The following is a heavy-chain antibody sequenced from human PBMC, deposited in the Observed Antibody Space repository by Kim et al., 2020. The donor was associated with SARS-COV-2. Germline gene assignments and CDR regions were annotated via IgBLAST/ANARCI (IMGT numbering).Heavy chain of an antibody. V-gene: IGHV3-30-3*01. Sequence: GGSLRLSCAASGFTFSSYAMHWVRQAPGKGLEWVAVISYDGSNKYYADSVKGRFTISRDNSKNTLYLQMNSLRAEDTAVYYCAREGWELIADAFDIWGQGTMVTVSS. CDR3: AREGWELIADAFDI. D-gene: IGHD3-10*01. CDR1: GFTFSSYA. CDR2: ISYDGSNK. J-gene: IGHJ3*02.